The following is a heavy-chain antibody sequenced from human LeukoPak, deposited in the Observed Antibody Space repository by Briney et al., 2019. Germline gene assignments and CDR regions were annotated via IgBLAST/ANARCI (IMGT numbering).Heavy chain of an antibody. D-gene: IGHD4-17*01. V-gene: IGHV1-18*01. J-gene: IGHJ4*02. CDR2: ISAYNGNT. CDR1: GYTFTSYG. Sequence: ASVKVSCKASGYTFTSYGISWVRQAPGQGLEWMGWISAYNGNTNYAQKLQGRVTITADESTSTAYMELSSLRSEDTAVYYCARSTTVTTGESFDYWGQGTLVTVSS. CDR3: ARSTTVTTGESFDY.